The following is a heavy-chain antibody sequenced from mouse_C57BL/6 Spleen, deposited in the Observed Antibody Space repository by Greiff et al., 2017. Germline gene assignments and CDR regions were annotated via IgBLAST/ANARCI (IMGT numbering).Heavy chain of an antibody. CDR2: IDPSDRYT. CDR1: GYTFTSYW. Sequence: QVQLQQPGAELVKPGASVKLSCKASGYTFTSYWMQWVKQRPGQGLEWIGEIDPSDRYTNYNQKFKGKATLTVDTSSSTAYMQLSSLTSEDSAVYYCARAMDYYAMDYWGQGTSVTVSS. V-gene: IGHV1-50*01. J-gene: IGHJ4*01. CDR3: ARAMDYYAMDY.